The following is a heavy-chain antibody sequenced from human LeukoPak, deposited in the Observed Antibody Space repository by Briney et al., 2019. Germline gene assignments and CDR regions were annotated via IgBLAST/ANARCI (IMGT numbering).Heavy chain of an antibody. D-gene: IGHD2-2*02. CDR3: ATGYCSSTSCYIGGYYCYYYGMDV. CDR2: FDPEDGET. J-gene: IGHJ6*02. Sequence: ASVKVSCKVSGYTLTELSMHWVRQAPGKGLEWMGGFDPEDGETIYAQKFQGRVTMTEDTSTDTAYMELSSLRSEDTAVYYCATGYCSSTSCYIGGYYCYYYGMDVWGQGTTVTVSS. CDR1: GYTLTELS. V-gene: IGHV1-24*01.